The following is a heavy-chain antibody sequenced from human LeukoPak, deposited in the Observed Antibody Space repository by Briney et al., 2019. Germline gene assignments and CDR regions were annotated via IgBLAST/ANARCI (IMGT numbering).Heavy chain of an antibody. J-gene: IGHJ3*02. CDR2: IDWDDDK. CDR3: ARLGLDGAFDI. CDR1: GFSRSTSGIC. Sequence: FGPTLVKPTQTLTLTCTFSGFSRSTSGICVSWIRQPPGKALEWLARIDWDDDKYYSTSLKTRLTISKDTSKNQVVLTMTNMDPVDTATYYCARLGLDGAFDIWGQGTMVTVSS. D-gene: IGHD5-24*01. V-gene: IGHV2-70*11.